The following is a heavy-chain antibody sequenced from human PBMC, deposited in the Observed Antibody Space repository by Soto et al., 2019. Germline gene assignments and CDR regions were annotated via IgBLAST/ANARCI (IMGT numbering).Heavy chain of an antibody. CDR1: GFTFSSYA. V-gene: IGHV3-64*01. CDR3: ASAPRGKAYNFDY. D-gene: IGHD1-26*01. CDR2: INSNGGST. J-gene: IGHJ4*02. Sequence: EVQLVESGGGLVQPGGSLRLSCAASGFTFSSYAMHWVRQAPGKGLEYVSTINSNGGSTHYANSVKGRFTISRDNSKNTLYLQMGSLRAEDMAVYYWASAPRGKAYNFDYWGQGTLVTVSS.